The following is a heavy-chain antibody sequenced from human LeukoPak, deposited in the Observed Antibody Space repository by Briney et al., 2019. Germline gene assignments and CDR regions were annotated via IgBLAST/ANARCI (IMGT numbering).Heavy chain of an antibody. CDR3: AKVVWELLPAPFDY. V-gene: IGHV3-23*01. D-gene: IGHD1-26*01. CDR1: GFTFSSYA. CDR2: ISGSGGST. Sequence: GGSLRLSCAASGFTFSSYAMSWVRQAAGKGLEWVSAISGSGGSTYYADSVKGRFTISKDNSKNPLYLQMNSLRAEDTAVYYCAKVVWELLPAPFDYWGQGTLVTVSS. J-gene: IGHJ4*02.